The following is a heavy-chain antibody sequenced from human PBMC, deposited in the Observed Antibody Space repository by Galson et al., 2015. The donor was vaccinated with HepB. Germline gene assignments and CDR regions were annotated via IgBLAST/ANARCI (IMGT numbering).Heavy chain of an antibody. Sequence: SVKVSCKASGYTFTSYAMHWVRQAPGQRLEWMGWINAGNGNTKYSQKFQGRVTITRDTSASTAYMELSSLRSEDTAVYYCARGVSSGYNWFDPWGQGTLVTVSS. CDR2: INAGNGNT. J-gene: IGHJ5*02. V-gene: IGHV1-3*01. D-gene: IGHD6-19*01. CDR3: ARGVSSGYNWFDP. CDR1: GYTFTSYA.